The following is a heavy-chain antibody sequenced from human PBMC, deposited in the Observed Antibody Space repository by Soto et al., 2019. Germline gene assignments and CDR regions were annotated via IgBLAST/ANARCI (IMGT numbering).Heavy chain of an antibody. CDR2: IYPGDSDT. J-gene: IGHJ3*02. CDR3: ARIGGEQLVQREGDAFDI. CDR1: GYSFSSYW. Sequence: PGESLKISCKGSGYSFSSYWIGWVRQMPGKGLEWMGIIYPGDSDTRYSPSFQGQVTISADKSISTAYLQWSSLKASDTAMYYCARIGGEQLVQREGDAFDIWGQGTMVTVSS. D-gene: IGHD6-13*01. V-gene: IGHV5-51*01.